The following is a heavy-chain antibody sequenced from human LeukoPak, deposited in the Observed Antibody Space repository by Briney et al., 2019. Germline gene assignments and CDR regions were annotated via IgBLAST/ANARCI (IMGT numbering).Heavy chain of an antibody. Sequence: QPGRSLRLSCAASGFTFSSYAMHGVRQAPGKGLEWVAVISYDGSNKYYADSVKGRFTISRDNSKNTLYLQMNSLRAEDTAVYYFGSFRRRPRVYGFDIWGQGKMVTVFS. CDR1: GFTFSSYA. CDR3: GSFRRRPRVYGFDI. CDR2: ISYDGSNK. J-gene: IGHJ3*02. V-gene: IGHV3-30*04. D-gene: IGHD3-10*01.